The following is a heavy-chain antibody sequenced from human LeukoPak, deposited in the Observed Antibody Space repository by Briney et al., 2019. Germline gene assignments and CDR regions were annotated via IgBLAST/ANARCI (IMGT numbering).Heavy chain of an antibody. Sequence: PGGSLRLSCAASGFTFSSYSMNWVRQAPGKGLEWVSYISSSSSTIYYAGSVKGRFTISRDNAKNSLYLQMNSLRAEDTAVYYCAKDPPGEGWLWLREGGPDYWGQGTLVTVSS. CDR3: AKDPPGEGWLWLREGGPDY. CDR2: ISSSSSTI. D-gene: IGHD5-24*01. CDR1: GFTFSSYS. J-gene: IGHJ4*02. V-gene: IGHV3-48*04.